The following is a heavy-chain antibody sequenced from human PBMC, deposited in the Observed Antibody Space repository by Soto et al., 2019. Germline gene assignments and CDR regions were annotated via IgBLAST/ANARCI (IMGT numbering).Heavy chain of an antibody. Sequence: SETLSLTGAVSGYSISSGYYWGWIRQRPGKGLEWIGSIYHSGSTYYNPSLKSRVTISVDTSKNQFSLKLNSVTAADTAVYYCARDRGIAYSTGGDVWGQGTTVTVSS. V-gene: IGHV4-38-2*02. CDR2: IYHSGST. CDR3: ARDRGIAYSTGGDV. CDR1: GYSISSGYY. J-gene: IGHJ6*02. D-gene: IGHD6-13*01.